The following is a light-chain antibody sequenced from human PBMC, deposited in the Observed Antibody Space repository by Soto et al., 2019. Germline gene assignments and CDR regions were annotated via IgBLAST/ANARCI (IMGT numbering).Light chain of an antibody. CDR1: SSDIGSYNL. J-gene: IGLJ1*01. CDR3: CSYADTSTFVV. V-gene: IGLV2-23*02. Sequence: QSVLTQPASVSGSPGQSITISCSGTSSDIGSYNLVSWYQQHPGKAPKLMIYEVSKRPSGVSDRFSGSKSGNTASLTISGLQAEDETDYYCCSYADTSTFVVFGTGTKVTVL. CDR2: EVS.